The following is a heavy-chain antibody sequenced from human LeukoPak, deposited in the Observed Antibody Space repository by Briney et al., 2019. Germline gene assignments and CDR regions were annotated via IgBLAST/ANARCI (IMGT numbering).Heavy chain of an antibody. CDR3: ARDGLAAAADY. J-gene: IGHJ4*02. Sequence: QPGGSLILSCTVSGFTFSTHWMRWVRQAPGKGLVWVSHIKGDGTSTNYADSVKGRFTISRDNAKNTLFLQMNSLRAEDTAVYYCARDGLAAAADYWGQGTLVTVSS. CDR1: GFTFSTHW. D-gene: IGHD6-13*01. CDR2: IKGDGTST. V-gene: IGHV3-74*01.